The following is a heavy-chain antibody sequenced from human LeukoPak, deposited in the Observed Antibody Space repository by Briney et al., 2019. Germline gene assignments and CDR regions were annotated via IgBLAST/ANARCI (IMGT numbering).Heavy chain of an antibody. CDR3: ARDSAATGRYFDL. V-gene: IGHV4-4*07. J-gene: IGHJ2*01. CDR2: LSTAGSI. Sequence: PSETLSLTCTVSGGSMSSHYWSWIRQPAGKGLEWIGRLSTAGSINYNPSLKSRVTMSIDTSKNQFSLKVNSVIAADAAVYYCARDSAATGRYFDLWGRGTLVTVSS. CDR1: GGSMSSHY. D-gene: IGHD6-25*01.